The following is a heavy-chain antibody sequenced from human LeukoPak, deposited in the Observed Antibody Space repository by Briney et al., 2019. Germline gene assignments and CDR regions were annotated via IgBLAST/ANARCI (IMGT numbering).Heavy chain of an antibody. CDR2: IGGSGGST. CDR3: ATPRGTVTTGAVY. J-gene: IGHJ4*02. D-gene: IGHD4-17*01. Sequence: GGSLRLSCAASGFTFSSYAMSWVRQAPGKGLEWVSTIGGSGGSTHYADSVKGRFTISRDNSKNTLYLQMNSLRAEDTAVYYCATPRGTVTTGAVYWGQGTLVTVSS. CDR1: GFTFSSYA. V-gene: IGHV3-23*01.